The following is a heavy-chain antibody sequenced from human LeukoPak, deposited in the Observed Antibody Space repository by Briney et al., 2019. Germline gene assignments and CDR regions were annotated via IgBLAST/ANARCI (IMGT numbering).Heavy chain of an antibody. D-gene: IGHD6-13*01. V-gene: IGHV3-33*01. CDR2: IWYGGINK. CDR1: GFTFSDSG. J-gene: IGHJ4*02. CDR3: ARDSRQQLVRELDY. Sequence: QAGGSLRLSCVVSGFTFSDSGMHWVRQAPGKGLEWVAVIWYGGINKNYADSVKGRFTISRDNSKNTVYLQMDSLRAEDTAVYCCARDSRQQLVRELDYWGRGTLVTVSS.